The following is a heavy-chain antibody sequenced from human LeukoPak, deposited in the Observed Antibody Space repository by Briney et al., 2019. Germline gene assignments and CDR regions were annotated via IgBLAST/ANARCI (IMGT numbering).Heavy chain of an antibody. Sequence: GGSLRLSCAASGFTFSSYAMSWVRQAPGKGLEWVSAISGSGGSTYYADSVKGRFTISRDNSKNTLYLQMNSLRAEDTAVYYCAKDRESYGQVYYSDYWGQGTLVTVSS. V-gene: IGHV3-23*01. D-gene: IGHD5-18*01. J-gene: IGHJ4*02. CDR3: AKDRESYGQVYYSDY. CDR1: GFTFSSYA. CDR2: ISGSGGST.